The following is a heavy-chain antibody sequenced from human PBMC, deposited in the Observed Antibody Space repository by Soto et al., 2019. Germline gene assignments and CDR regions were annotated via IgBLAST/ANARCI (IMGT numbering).Heavy chain of an antibody. V-gene: IGHV3-74*02. Sequence: EEQLVESGGGLVQPGGSLRLSCVVSGFTFAKYWMHWVRQAPGKGLVWVARIETDGTTQTYADSVGGRFTISRDNAKNTLYLHMNSLRAEDTAVYYCGRQAALWEKVDFRGHGTPVTVSP. CDR2: IETDGTTQ. CDR3: GRQAALWEKVDF. CDR1: GFTFAKYW. D-gene: IGHD3-10*01. J-gene: IGHJ1*01.